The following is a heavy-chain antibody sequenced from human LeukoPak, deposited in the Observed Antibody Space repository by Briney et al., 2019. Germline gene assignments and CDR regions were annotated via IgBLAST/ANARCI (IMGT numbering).Heavy chain of an antibody. J-gene: IGHJ4*02. CDR1: GYTFTSYY. D-gene: IGHD3-22*01. CDR2: INPSGGST. Sequence: ASVKVSCKASGYTFTSYYMHWVRQAPGQGLEWMGIINPSGGSTSYAQKFQSRVTMTRDTSTSTVYMELSSLRSEDTAVYYCASGIYYDSSGYLGGDYWGQGTLVTVSS. V-gene: IGHV1-46*01. CDR3: ASGIYYDSSGYLGGDY.